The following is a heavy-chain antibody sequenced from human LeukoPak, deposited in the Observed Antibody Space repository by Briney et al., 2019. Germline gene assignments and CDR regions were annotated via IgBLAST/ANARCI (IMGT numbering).Heavy chain of an antibody. D-gene: IGHD6-6*01. V-gene: IGHV1-18*01. CDR1: GYTFTSYG. Sequence: GASVKVSYKASGYTFTSYGISWVRQAPGQGLEWMGWISAYNGNTNYAQKLQGRVTMTTDTSTSTAYMELRSLRSDDTAVYYCARVPLGYNRYEYSSSSDPPTRAFNIWGQGTMVTVSS. J-gene: IGHJ3*02. CDR3: ARVPLGYNRYEYSSSSDPPTRAFNI. CDR2: ISAYNGNT.